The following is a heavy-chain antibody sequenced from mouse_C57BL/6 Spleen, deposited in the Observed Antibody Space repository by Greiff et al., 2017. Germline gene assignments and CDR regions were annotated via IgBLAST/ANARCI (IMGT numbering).Heavy chain of an antibody. J-gene: IGHJ2*01. CDR3: AREVYYDGSSYEGFDY. V-gene: IGHV1-82*01. CDR1: GYAFSSSW. D-gene: IGHD1-1*01. CDR2: IYPGDGDT. Sequence: QVQLQQSGPELVKPGASVKISCKASGYAFSSSWMNWVKQRPGQGLEWIGRIYPGDGDTNYNGKFKGKATLTADKSSSTAYMQLSSLTSEDSAVXCGAREVYYDGSSYEGFDYWGQGTTLTVSS.